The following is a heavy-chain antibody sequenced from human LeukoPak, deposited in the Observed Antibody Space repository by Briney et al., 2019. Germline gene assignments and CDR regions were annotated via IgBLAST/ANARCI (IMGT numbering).Heavy chain of an antibody. CDR1: GFTFRNYW. CDR3: ARDKKGRESSEIDC. D-gene: IGHD3-10*01. J-gene: IGHJ4*02. V-gene: IGHV3-74*03. CDR2: INRDGSTT. Sequence: GGSLRLSCAAPGFTFRNYWVHWVRQAPGKGLVCVSRINRDGSTTKYADSVKCRFTASRDNAKNMLNLKMSSLRAEDTAVYYCARDKKGRESSEIDCWGQGTLVTVSS.